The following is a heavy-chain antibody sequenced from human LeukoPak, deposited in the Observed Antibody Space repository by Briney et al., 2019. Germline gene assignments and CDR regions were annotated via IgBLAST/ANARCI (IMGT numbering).Heavy chain of an antibody. V-gene: IGHV4-34*01. D-gene: IGHD2-2*01. J-gene: IGHJ4*01. Sequence: SETLPLTCAVYGGSFSGYYWSWIRQPPGKGLEWIGEINHSGSTNYNPSLKSRVTISVDTSKNHLSLRLTAVTAADTAVYYCARRPASRLTFDYWGHGTLVTVSS. CDR2: INHSGST. CDR3: ARRPASRLTFDY. CDR1: GGSFSGYY.